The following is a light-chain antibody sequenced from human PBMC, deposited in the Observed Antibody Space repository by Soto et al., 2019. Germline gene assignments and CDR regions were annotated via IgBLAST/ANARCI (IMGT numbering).Light chain of an antibody. CDR3: QQYYDWPRT. V-gene: IGKV3-15*01. CDR2: GAS. Sequence: ETVMTQSPATLSVSPGERATLSCRASQSVVSDLAWYQQKSGQAPRLLIFGASNRATGIPDRFSGSGSGTQFTLTISSLHSEDSAVYYCQQYYDWPRTFGPGTKVEVK. J-gene: IGKJ1*01. CDR1: QSVVSD.